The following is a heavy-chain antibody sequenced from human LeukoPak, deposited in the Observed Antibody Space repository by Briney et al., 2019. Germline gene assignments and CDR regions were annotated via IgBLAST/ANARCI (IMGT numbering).Heavy chain of an antibody. J-gene: IGHJ4*02. CDR3: SRVAGYYYGSGSYYRNDY. V-gene: IGHV4-59*08. CDR1: GGSISSYY. CDR2: IYYSGST. D-gene: IGHD3-10*01. Sequence: PSETLSLPCTVSGGSISSYYWSWIRQPPGKGLEWIGYIYYSGSTYYNPSLKSRVTISVDTSKNQFSLKLSSVTAADTAVYYCSRVAGYYYGSGSYYRNDYWGQGTLVTV.